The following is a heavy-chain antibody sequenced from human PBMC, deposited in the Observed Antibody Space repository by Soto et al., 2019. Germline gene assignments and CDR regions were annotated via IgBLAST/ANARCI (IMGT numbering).Heavy chain of an antibody. CDR2: IYHSGNA. V-gene: IGHV4-39*02. J-gene: IGHJ4*02. CDR1: GASITGTTYY. Sequence: QLQLRESGPGLVKPSETLSLTCSVSGASITGTTYYWGWIRQPPGKGLEWIGSIYHSGNAYYKASLKSRLTISVDTSKNQFSRKLTSVTAADTAVYYCVREIQLDVDSQSDYWGQGILVTVSS. CDR3: VREIQLDVDSQSDY. D-gene: IGHD5-18*01.